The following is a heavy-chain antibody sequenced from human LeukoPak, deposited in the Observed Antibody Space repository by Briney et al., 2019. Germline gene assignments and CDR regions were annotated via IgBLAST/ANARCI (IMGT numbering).Heavy chain of an antibody. J-gene: IGHJ4*02. CDR2: IHDSGST. CDR1: GGSISNYY. V-gene: IGHV4-59*08. Sequence: SETLSLTCTVSGGSISNYYWSWIRQSPEKGLEWIGYIHDSGSTNYNPSLKSRVTISVDTSKNQFSLKLSSVTAADTAVYYCARAGWIITSGIDYWGQGALVTVSS. D-gene: IGHD1-20*01. CDR3: ARAGWIITSGIDY.